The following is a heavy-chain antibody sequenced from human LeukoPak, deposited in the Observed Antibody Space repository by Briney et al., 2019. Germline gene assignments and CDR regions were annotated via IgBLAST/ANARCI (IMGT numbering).Heavy chain of an antibody. J-gene: IGHJ4*02. CDR1: GFTFSSYA. Sequence: GGSLRLSCAASGFTFSSYAMSWVRQAPGKGLEWVSAISGSGDSTYYADSVKGRFTISRDNSKNTLYLQMNSLRAEDTAVYYCARVGSYYDSSGYPYWGQGTLVTVSS. CDR2: ISGSGDST. V-gene: IGHV3-23*01. D-gene: IGHD3-22*01. CDR3: ARVGSYYDSSGYPY.